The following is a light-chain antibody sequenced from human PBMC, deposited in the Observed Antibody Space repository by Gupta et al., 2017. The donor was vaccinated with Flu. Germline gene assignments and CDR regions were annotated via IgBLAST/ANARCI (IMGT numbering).Light chain of an antibody. CDR2: EDS. V-gene: IGLV2-14*01. J-gene: IGLJ2*01. CDR3: SSYITSSALEA. CDR1: SSDIGTYDY. Sequence: QSSLTQPASVSGSPGQSIPISCTGSSSDIGTYDYVSGYQLHQGTAPKLIVDEDSHRPSGVSTRLACSKSGKTDSPTLTGLESEDEAEDDCSSYITSSALEAFGGGTKLTVL.